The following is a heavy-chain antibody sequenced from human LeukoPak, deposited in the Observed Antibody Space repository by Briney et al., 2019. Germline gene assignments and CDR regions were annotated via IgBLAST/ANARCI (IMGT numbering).Heavy chain of an antibody. CDR3: ARRGAGSFDP. CDR2: INHSGST. CDR1: GGSFSGYY. Sequence: PSETLSLTCAVSGGSFSGYYWSWIRQPPGKGLEWIGEINHSGSTNYNPSLKSRVTISVDSSKNHFSLKLTSVTAADTAVYYCARRGAGSFDPWGQGTLVTVSS. V-gene: IGHV4-34*01. J-gene: IGHJ5*02. D-gene: IGHD6-19*01.